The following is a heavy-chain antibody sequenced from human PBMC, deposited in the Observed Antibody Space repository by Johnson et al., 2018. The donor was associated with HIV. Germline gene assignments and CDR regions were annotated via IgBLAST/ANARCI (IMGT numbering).Heavy chain of an antibody. D-gene: IGHD3-22*01. Sequence: QVQLVESGGGVVQPERSLRLSCAASEFSFSTYAMRWVRQAPGKGLEGVAVISDDGTNTDYADAVKGRFIISRDNSKNTLYLQMKSLRAEDTAVYYCVRDGNYDDRSGYRVDAFDVWGQGTMVTVSS. J-gene: IGHJ3*01. CDR3: VRDGNYDDRSGYRVDAFDV. V-gene: IGHV3-30-3*01. CDR2: ISDDGTNT. CDR1: EFSFSTYA.